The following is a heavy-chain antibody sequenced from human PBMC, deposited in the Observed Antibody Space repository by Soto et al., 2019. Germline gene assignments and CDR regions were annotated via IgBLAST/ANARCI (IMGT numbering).Heavy chain of an antibody. J-gene: IGHJ6*02. CDR1: GYTFTSYY. CDR2: INPSGGST. CDR3: AKKSEFWRGYGFFGMDV. D-gene: IGHD3-3*01. Sequence: ASVKVSCKASGYTFTSYYMHWVRQAPGQGLEWMGIINPSGGSTSYAQKFQGRVTMTRDTSTSTVYMELSSLRSEDTAVYYCAKKSEFWRGYGFFGMDVWGQGTTVTVSS. V-gene: IGHV1-46*01.